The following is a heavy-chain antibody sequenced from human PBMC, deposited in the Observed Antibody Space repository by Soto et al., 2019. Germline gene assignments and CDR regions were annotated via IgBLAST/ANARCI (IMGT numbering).Heavy chain of an antibody. V-gene: IGHV1-69*01. Sequence: QVQLVQSGAELKKPGSSVKVSCKSSGGTFSNYAITWVRQAPGQGLEWMGGIIPIFGTSNYAQKFQGRVTFTEDESITTTYMELSSLKSEDTAVYYCASRPRNGYNTWGQGTLVTVSS. CDR3: ASRPRNGYNT. J-gene: IGHJ5*02. CDR1: GGTFSNYA. D-gene: IGHD5-12*01. CDR2: IIPIFGTS.